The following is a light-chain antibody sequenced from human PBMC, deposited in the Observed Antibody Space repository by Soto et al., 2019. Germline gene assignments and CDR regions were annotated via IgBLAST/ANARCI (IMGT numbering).Light chain of an antibody. CDR1: SNDIGGYNY. V-gene: IGLV2-14*01. Sequence: QSALTQPASVSGSPGQSITFSCTGTSNDIGGYNYVYWYQQHPGRAHKLMIFDVSNRPSGVSYRFSGSKSGNTASLTISGLQAEDEADYYCSSYTSSSTLLFGGGTQLTVL. CDR2: DVS. CDR3: SSYTSSSTLL. J-gene: IGLJ7*01.